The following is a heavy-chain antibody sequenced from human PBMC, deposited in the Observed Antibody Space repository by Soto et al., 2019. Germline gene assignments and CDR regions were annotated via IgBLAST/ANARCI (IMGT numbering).Heavy chain of an antibody. Sequence: SETLSVTCTVSGGSINDDTYYWVWIRQPPGKGLEWIGSIYYSGTSSYNPSLKSRVTMSVDTSKKQLSLRLRSVTAADTAVYYCARLHCDSPNCVPLDPWGQGTLVT. J-gene: IGHJ5*02. CDR3: ARLHCDSPNCVPLDP. CDR1: GGSINDDTYY. V-gene: IGHV4-39*01. D-gene: IGHD2-2*01. CDR2: IYYSGTS.